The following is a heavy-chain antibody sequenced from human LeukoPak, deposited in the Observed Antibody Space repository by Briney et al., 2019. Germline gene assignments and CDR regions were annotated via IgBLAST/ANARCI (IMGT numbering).Heavy chain of an antibody. V-gene: IGHV7-4-1*02. CDR2: INTNTGNP. Sequence: GASVTVSCKASGYTLTSYGMNWVRQAPGQGLEWMGWINTNTGNPTYAQGFTGRFVFSLDTSVSTAYLQISSLKAEDTAVYYCARIPGSGWYQIFDYWGQGTLVTVSS. J-gene: IGHJ4*02. CDR1: GYTLTSYG. CDR3: ARIPGSGWYQIFDY. D-gene: IGHD6-19*01.